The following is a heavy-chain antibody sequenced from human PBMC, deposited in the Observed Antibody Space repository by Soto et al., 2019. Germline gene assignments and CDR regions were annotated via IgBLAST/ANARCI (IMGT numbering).Heavy chain of an antibody. CDR1: GDSVSSGDYS. CDR3: ARAACRATTWPPEPFDI. D-gene: IGHD1-26*01. V-gene: IGHV4-30-2*01. Sequence: QLQLQESDSGLVKPSQTLSLSCAVSGDSVSSGDYSWNWIRQPQGKGLEWIGYIYRSVHTYSNPSLTGRVTMSVDMSKNQYALRVTSVTAADTAVYYCARAACRATTWPPEPFDIWGQGSMVTVS. CDR2: IYRSVHT. J-gene: IGHJ3*02.